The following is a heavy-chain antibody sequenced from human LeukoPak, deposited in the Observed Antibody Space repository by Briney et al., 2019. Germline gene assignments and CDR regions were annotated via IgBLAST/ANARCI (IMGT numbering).Heavy chain of an antibody. CDR1: GGSISSSSYY. D-gene: IGHD4-23*01. Sequence: MSSETLSLTCTVSGGSISSSSYYWGWIRQPPGKGLEWIGSIYYSGSTYYNPSLKSRVTISVDTSKNQFSLKLSSVTAADTAVYYCASYYGGNSGSDYWGQGTLVSVSS. CDR3: ASYYGGNSGSDY. V-gene: IGHV4-39*01. J-gene: IGHJ4*02. CDR2: IYYSGST.